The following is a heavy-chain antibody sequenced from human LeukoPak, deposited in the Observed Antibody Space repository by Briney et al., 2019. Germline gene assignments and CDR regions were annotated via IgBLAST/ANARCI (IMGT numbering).Heavy chain of an antibody. Sequence: GGSLRLSCAASGFTFDDYAMHWVRQAPGKGLEWVSGISWNSGSIGYADSVKGRFTISRDNSKNTLYLQMNSLRAEDTAVYYCARDQQLVWARTGYFDYWGQGTLVTVSS. CDR1: GFTFDDYA. V-gene: IGHV3-9*01. J-gene: IGHJ4*02. CDR2: ISWNSGSI. D-gene: IGHD6-13*01. CDR3: ARDQQLVWARTGYFDY.